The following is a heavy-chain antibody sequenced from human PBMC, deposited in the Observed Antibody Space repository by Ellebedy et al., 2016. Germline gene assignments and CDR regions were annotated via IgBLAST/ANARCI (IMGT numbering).Heavy chain of an antibody. CDR2: ISNDGNDE. V-gene: IGHV3-30*18. Sequence: GESLKISCAASGFTFSRFDIHWVRQAQGKGLEWVAAISNDGNDENYGASVKGRFSISRDNSKNRVYLQMNSLRLEDSAVYYCAKVRSPDFYYSYDLDVWGQGTTVTVSS. J-gene: IGHJ6*02. CDR1: GFTFSRFD. D-gene: IGHD5-18*01. CDR3: AKVRSPDFYYSYDLDV.